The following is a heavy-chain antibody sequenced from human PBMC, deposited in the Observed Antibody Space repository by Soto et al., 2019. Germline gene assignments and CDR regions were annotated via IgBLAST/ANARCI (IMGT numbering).Heavy chain of an antibody. V-gene: IGHV1-69*01. J-gene: IGHJ4*02. CDR1: GGTFSSYA. D-gene: IGHD6-13*01. Sequence: QVQLVQSGAEVKKPGSSVKVSCKASGGTFSSYAISWVRQAPGQGLEWMGGIIPIFGTANYAQKFQGRVTITADESTSTAYMELSRLRSEDTAVYYCARDSIAAAGLRPSYFDYWGQGTLVTVSS. CDR2: IIPIFGTA. CDR3: ARDSIAAAGLRPSYFDY.